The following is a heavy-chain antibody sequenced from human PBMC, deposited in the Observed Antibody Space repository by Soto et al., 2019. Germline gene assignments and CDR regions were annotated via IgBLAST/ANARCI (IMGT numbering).Heavy chain of an antibody. J-gene: IGHJ5*02. D-gene: IGHD2-21*01. CDR3: ARLRIATNNYKWFDP. CDR2: IYVTGAV. V-gene: IGHV4-31*03. CDR1: GAALNSGNYY. Sequence: SETLSRTCSVSGAALNSGNYYWSWILQVPGKGLEWIGHIYVTGAVDYNPSLRDRITISQDTSERQFSLNLRLVTAADTAVYYCARLRIATNNYKWFDPWGQGTLVTVSS.